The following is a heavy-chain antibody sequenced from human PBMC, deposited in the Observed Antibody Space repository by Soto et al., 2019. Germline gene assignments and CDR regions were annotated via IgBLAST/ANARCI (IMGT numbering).Heavy chain of an antibody. CDR3: AKVAKSRVVIEYFDS. CDR2: VSSSGGRT. CDR1: GFTFANYG. J-gene: IGHJ4*02. Sequence: EVQLLESGGGLVQPGGSLRLSCGTSGFTFANYGMGWVRQAPGRGLEWVSGVSSSGGRTYYADSVKGRFTISRDHSRNTLFLQMTSLRAEDTAVYYCAKVAKSRVVIEYFDSWGQGSLITVSS. D-gene: IGHD3-3*01. V-gene: IGHV3-23*01.